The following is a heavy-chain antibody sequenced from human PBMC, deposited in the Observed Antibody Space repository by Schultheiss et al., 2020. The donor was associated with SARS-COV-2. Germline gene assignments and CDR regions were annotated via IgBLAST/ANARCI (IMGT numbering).Heavy chain of an antibody. Sequence: GGSLRLSCAVSASTFDSFDMHWVRQAPGKGLEWLAVISYHGKSIHYADSVRGRFTISRDNSKNTLYLQMNDLRTDDTAVYYCATQHFDYWGQGTLVTVS. CDR3: ATQHFDY. J-gene: IGHJ4*02. D-gene: IGHD5-18*01. CDR1: ASTFDSFD. V-gene: IGHV3-30*03. CDR2: ISYHGKSI.